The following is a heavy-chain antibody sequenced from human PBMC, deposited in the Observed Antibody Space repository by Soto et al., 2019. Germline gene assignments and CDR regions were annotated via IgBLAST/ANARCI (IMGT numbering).Heavy chain of an antibody. CDR1: GFTLSSHT. Sequence: EVQLVESGGGLGKPGESLRLSCAASGFTLSSHTMNWVRQAPGKGLEWVSSISSDSSYKYYTDSVKGRFTVSRDNAKNSLYLQMDSLRAEDTAVYYCARGYCTRTSCYIGGFYYCGMDVWGQGTTVTVSS. V-gene: IGHV3-21*01. D-gene: IGHD2-2*01. J-gene: IGHJ6*02. CDR2: ISSDSSYK. CDR3: ARGYCTRTSCYIGGFYYCGMDV.